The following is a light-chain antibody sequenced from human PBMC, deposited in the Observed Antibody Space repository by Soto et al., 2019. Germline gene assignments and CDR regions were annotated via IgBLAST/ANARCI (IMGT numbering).Light chain of an antibody. J-gene: IGKJ1*01. CDR2: SIS. Sequence: IVLTQSPGTLSLSPGERATLSCRASQTITGRSLAWYQQKPGQAPRLLITSISTRATGIPGRFGGSGSGADFTLTITSLVPEDFTVYYYQQFQYSRTFGQGTKVEIK. V-gene: IGKV3-20*01. CDR1: QTITGRS. CDR3: QQFQYSRT.